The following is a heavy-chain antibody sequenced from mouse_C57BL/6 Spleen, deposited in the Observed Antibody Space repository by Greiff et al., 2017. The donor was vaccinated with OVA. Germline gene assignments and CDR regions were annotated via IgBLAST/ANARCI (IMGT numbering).Heavy chain of an antibody. CDR3: TTSTTVVARYFDV. J-gene: IGHJ1*03. CDR2: LDPEDGDT. V-gene: IGHV14-1*01. D-gene: IGHD1-1*01. CDR1: GFNIKDYY. Sequence: VQLQQSGAELVRPGASVKLSCTASGFNIKDYYMHWVKQRPEQGLEWIGRLDPEDGDTEYAPKFQGKATMTADTSSNTAYLQLSSLTSEDTAVYYCTTSTTVVARYFDVWGTGTTVTVSS.